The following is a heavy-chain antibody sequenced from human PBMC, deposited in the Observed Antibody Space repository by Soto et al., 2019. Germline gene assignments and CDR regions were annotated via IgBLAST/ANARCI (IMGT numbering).Heavy chain of an antibody. CDR3: ARVATPSWGIGDSHAFDI. V-gene: IGHV1-46*03. Sequence: ASVKVSCKASGYTFTSYYMHWVRQAPGQGLEWMGIINPSGGSTSYAQKFQGRVTMTRDTSTSTVYMELSSLRSEDTAVYYCARVATPSWGIGDSHAFDIWGQGTTVTVSS. CDR2: INPSGGST. J-gene: IGHJ3*02. D-gene: IGHD5-12*01. CDR1: GYTFTSYY.